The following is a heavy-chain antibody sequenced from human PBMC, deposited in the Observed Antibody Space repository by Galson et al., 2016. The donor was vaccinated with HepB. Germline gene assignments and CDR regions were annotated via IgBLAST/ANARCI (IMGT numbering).Heavy chain of an antibody. J-gene: IGHJ4*02. CDR1: GVTVSNNY. V-gene: IGHV3-53*01. CDR2: IYASGDK. D-gene: IGHD5-18*01. CDR3: ARSGYNSGYLDS. Sequence: SLRLSCAASGVTVSNNYMTWVRQTPGMGLEWVSVIYASGDKYYTDSVKGRFTISRDNSKNTLYLQMNNLRAEDTAVYCCARSGYNSGYLDSWGQGTQVTVSS.